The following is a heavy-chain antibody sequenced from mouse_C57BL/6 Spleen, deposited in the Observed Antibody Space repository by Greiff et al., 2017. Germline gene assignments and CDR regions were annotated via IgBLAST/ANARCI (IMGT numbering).Heavy chain of an antibody. D-gene: IGHD1-1*01. CDR3: ARCSTTVVATEAMDY. CDR1: GYTFTSYW. CDR2: IHPNSGST. Sequence: QVQLQQPGAELVKPGASVKLSCKASGYTFTSYWMHWVKQRPGQGLEWIGMIHPNSGSTNYNEKFKSKATLTVDKSSSTAYMQLSSLTSEDSAVYYCARCSTTVVATEAMDYWGQGTSVTVSS. J-gene: IGHJ4*01. V-gene: IGHV1-64*01.